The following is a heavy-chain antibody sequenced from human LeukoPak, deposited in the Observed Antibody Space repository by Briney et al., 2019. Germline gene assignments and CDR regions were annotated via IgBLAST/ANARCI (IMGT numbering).Heavy chain of an antibody. V-gene: IGHV4-39*07. Sequence: SETLSLTCTVSGGSISSSSYYWGWIRQPPGKGLEWIGSIYYSGSTYYNPSLKSRVTISVDTSKNQFSLKLSSVTAADTAVYYCARDKTQQLGPYYYYYMDVWGKGTTVTVSS. CDR3: ARDKTQQLGPYYYYYMDV. J-gene: IGHJ6*03. D-gene: IGHD6-6*01. CDR2: IYYSGST. CDR1: GGSISSSSYY.